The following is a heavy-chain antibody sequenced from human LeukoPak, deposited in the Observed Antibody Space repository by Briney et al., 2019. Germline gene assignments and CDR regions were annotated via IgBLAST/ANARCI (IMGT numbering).Heavy chain of an antibody. D-gene: IGHD2-21*01. CDR2: ISSSSSTI. Sequence: GGSLRLSCAASGFTFCSYSMNWVRQAPGKGLEWVSYISSSSSTIYYADSVKGRFTISRDNATNSLYLQKNSLRADDTAVYYCARDPPAYCGGDCAAGMDVWGKGTTVTVSS. CDR1: GFTFCSYS. J-gene: IGHJ6*04. V-gene: IGHV3-48*01. CDR3: ARDPPAYCGGDCAAGMDV.